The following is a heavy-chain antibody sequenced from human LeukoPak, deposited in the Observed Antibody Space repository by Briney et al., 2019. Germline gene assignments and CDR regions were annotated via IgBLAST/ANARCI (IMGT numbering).Heavy chain of an antibody. CDR2: IRFDGSSK. CDR3: ARGKGQLVLFDY. CDR1: GFTFSSYG. Sequence: GGSLRLSCAASGFTFSSYGMHWVRQAPGKGLEWVAFIRFDGSSKYLADSMKGRFTISRDNSKNTLYLQMNSLRAEDTAVYYCARGKGQLVLFDYWGQGTLVTVSS. J-gene: IGHJ4*02. D-gene: IGHD6-6*01. V-gene: IGHV3-30*02.